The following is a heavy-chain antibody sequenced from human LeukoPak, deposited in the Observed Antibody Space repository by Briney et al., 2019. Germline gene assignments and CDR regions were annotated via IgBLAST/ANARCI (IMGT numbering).Heavy chain of an antibody. D-gene: IGHD3-10*01. CDR2: INTGNGNT. CDR3: ARGDYGSGSYFDI. V-gene: IGHV1-3*03. J-gene: IGHJ3*02. Sequence: ASVKVSCKASGYTFTNYAMHWVRQAPGQRLEWMGWINTGNGNTKYSQEFQGRVTITGDTSANTAYMELSSLRSEDMAVYYCARGDYGSGSYFDIWGQGTMVTVSS. CDR1: GYTFTNYA.